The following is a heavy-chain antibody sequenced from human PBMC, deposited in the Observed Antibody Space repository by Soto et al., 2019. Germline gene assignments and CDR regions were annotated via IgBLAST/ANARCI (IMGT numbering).Heavy chain of an antibody. CDR2: VSGNNGAS. CDR1: GYTSADFG. J-gene: IGHJ5*01. Sequence: ASVKVSCKASGYTSADFGISCVRQAPGQGLEWMGWVSGNNGASNPAPKVQGRIAMTLDTSTGVSYMALRSLRSDDTAIYYCVRDQKYFRVNGNWFDSWGQGTLVTVSS. V-gene: IGHV1-18*04. D-gene: IGHD2-2*01. CDR3: VRDQKYFRVNGNWFDS.